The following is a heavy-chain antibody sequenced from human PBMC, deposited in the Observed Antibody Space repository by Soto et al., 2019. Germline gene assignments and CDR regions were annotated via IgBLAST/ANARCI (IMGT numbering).Heavy chain of an antibody. J-gene: IGHJ4*02. Sequence: SETLSLTCAVYGGSFSGYYWSWIRQPPGKGLEWIGEINHSGSTNYNPSLKSRVTISVDTSKNQFSLKLSSVTAADTAVYYCASQRDYDFWSGYYRWGQGTLVT. CDR2: INHSGST. V-gene: IGHV4-34*01. CDR1: GGSFSGYY. D-gene: IGHD3-3*01. CDR3: ASQRDYDFWSGYYR.